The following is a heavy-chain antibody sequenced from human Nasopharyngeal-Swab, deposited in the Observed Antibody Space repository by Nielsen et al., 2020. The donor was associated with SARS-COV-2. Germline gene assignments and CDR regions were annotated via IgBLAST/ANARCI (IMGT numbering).Heavy chain of an antibody. CDR1: GFTFSSYA. CDR3: ARKNYYDSSGYYLVHFYYYYYGMDV. D-gene: IGHD3-22*01. J-gene: IGHJ6*02. CDR2: ISGSGGST. V-gene: IGHV3-23*01. Sequence: GGSLRLSCAAFGFTFSSYAMSWVRQAPGKGLEWVSAISGSGGSTYYADSVKGRFTISRDNSKNTLYLQMNSLRAEDTAVYYCARKNYYDSSGYYLVHFYYYYYGMDVWGQGTTVTVSS.